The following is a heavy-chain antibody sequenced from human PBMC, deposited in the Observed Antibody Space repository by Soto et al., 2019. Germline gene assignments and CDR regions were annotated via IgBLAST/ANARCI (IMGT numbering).Heavy chain of an antibody. CDR3: ASMGGTIDY. J-gene: IGHJ4*02. Sequence: QVHLQESGPGLVKPSETLSLTCTVSGGSISSYYWNWIRQPAATGLEWVGRIHSSGYTNYNSSLMRRVTMSVDSSKGQISLKMTSVTAADTAVYYCASMGGTIDYCAQVTLVTFAS. V-gene: IGHV4-4*07. CDR2: IHSSGYT. CDR1: GGSISSYY. D-gene: IGHD1-26*01.